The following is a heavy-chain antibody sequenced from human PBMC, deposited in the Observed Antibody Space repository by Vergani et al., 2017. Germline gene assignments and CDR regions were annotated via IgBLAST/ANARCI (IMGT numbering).Heavy chain of an antibody. J-gene: IGHJ6*02. CDR1: TDSVSNTFYY. Sequence: QVQLQESGPGLVKPSETLSLTCTVSTDSVSNTFYYWGWIRQTPGKGLEWIGSIYHSGSTYYNPSLKSRVTISVDTSKNQFSLKLSSVTAADTAVYFCARELSYYYGSGSDDYNPYYYEGMDVWGPGTTVTVSS. CDR2: IYHSGST. V-gene: IGHV4-39*07. D-gene: IGHD3-10*01. CDR3: ARELSYYYGSGSDDYNPYYYEGMDV.